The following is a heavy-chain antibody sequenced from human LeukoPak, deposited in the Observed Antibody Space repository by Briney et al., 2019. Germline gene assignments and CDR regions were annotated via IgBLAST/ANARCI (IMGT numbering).Heavy chain of an antibody. CDR3: ARSTYYYDSSGPPFDY. V-gene: IGHV4-31*03. CDR1: GGSISSGGYY. J-gene: IGHJ4*02. CDR2: IYYSGST. Sequence: SQTLSLTCTVSGGSISSGGYYWSWIRQHPGKGLEWIGYIYYSGSTYYNPSLKSRVTISVDTSKNQFSLKLSSVTAADTAVYYCARSTYYYDSSGPPFDYWGQGTLATVSS. D-gene: IGHD3-22*01.